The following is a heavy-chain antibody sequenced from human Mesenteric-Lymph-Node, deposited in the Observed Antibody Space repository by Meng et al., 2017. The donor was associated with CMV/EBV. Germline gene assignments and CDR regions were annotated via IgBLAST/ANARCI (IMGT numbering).Heavy chain of an antibody. CDR1: GYAFTEYY. D-gene: IGHD1-26*01. Sequence: ASVKVSCKASGYAFTEYYLHWVRQAPGQGLEWLGWISPNTGNTKFAPSFQGRVTMTRDTSISAVYLELSRLTSDDTAVYYCTRGLGIYAFDIWGQGTMVTVSS. CDR3: TRGLGIYAFDI. CDR2: ISPNTGNT. J-gene: IGHJ3*02. V-gene: IGHV1-2*02.